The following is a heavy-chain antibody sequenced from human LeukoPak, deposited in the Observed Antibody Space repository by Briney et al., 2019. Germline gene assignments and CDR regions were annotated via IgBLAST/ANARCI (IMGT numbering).Heavy chain of an antibody. CDR2: INPSGGTT. Sequence: GASVKVSCKASGYTFTSYYIHWVRQAPGQGLEWMGLINPSGGTTSYAQKFQGRVTMTRDMSTSTVYMELSSLRSEDTAVYYCARGLGVRGGGNDYWGQGTLVTVSS. D-gene: IGHD3-10*01. CDR3: ARGLGVRGGGNDY. V-gene: IGHV1-46*01. J-gene: IGHJ4*02. CDR1: GYTFTSYY.